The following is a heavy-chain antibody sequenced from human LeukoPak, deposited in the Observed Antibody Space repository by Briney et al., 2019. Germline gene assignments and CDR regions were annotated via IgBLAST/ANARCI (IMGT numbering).Heavy chain of an antibody. CDR1: GFTFSNYW. Sequence: PGGSLRLSCAASGFTFSNYWMHWVRQAPGKGLEWVSRINERATIISYADSVKGRFTISRENARNTLYLQMNSLTAEDTAVYYCVRDLILVWTPGDDFDHWGQGTQVTVSS. CDR2: INERATII. D-gene: IGHD3-16*01. CDR3: VRDLILVWTPGDDFDH. J-gene: IGHJ4*02. V-gene: IGHV3-74*01.